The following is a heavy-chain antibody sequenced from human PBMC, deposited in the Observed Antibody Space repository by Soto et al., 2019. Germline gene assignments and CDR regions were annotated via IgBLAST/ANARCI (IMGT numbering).Heavy chain of an antibody. CDR3: ARDLWWYLH. CDR2: ISAGGDGA. Sequence: EVQLLESGGGLVQPGGALRLSCAASGFTFSSHAMSWVRQAPGKGLEWVSSISAGGDGAYYADSVKGRFTISRANSNNTLYLQMNSLRTEDTAVYYYARDLWWYLHWGQGTLVTVSS. V-gene: IGHV3-23*01. J-gene: IGHJ4*02. CDR1: GFTFSSHA. D-gene: IGHD2-15*01.